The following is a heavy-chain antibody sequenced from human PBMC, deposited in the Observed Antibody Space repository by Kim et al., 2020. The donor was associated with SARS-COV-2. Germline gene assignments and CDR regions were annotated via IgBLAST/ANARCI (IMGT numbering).Heavy chain of an antibody. CDR2: ISSSSSYT. CDR3: ARDQGGYSGDGGVGP. Sequence: GGSLRLSCAASGFTFSDYYMSWIRQAPGKGLEWVSYISSSSSYTNYADSVKGRFTISRDNAENSLYLQMNSLRAEDTAVYYCARDQGGYSGDGGVGPWGQGALVTVSS. J-gene: IGHJ5*02. D-gene: IGHD5-12*01. CDR1: GFTFSDYY. V-gene: IGHV3-11*05.